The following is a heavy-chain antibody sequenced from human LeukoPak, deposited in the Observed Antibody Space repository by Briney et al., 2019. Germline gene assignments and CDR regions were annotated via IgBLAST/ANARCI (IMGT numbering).Heavy chain of an antibody. CDR1: GFTFSSYA. Sequence: RSGGSLRLSCAASGFTFSSYAMSWVRQAPGKGLEWVSYISSSGNIMYYADSVKGRFTISRDNAKNSLYLQMNSLRAEDTAVYYCANHPFDYWGQGTLVTVSS. CDR3: ANHPFDY. CDR2: ISSSGNIM. J-gene: IGHJ4*02. V-gene: IGHV3-48*03.